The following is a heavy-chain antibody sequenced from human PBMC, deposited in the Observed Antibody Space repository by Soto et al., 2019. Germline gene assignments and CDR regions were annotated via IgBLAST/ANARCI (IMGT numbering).Heavy chain of an antibody. V-gene: IGHV3-13*01. CDR2: IGTAGDT. CDR3: ARAARADYDFWSGYRPYYFDY. J-gene: IGHJ4*02. D-gene: IGHD3-3*01. Sequence: GGSLRLSCAASGFTFSSYDMHWVRQATGKGLEWVSAIGTAGDTYYPGSVKGRFTISRENAKNSLYLQMNSLRAGDTAVYYCARAARADYDFWSGYRPYYFDYWGQGTLVTVSS. CDR1: GFTFSSYD.